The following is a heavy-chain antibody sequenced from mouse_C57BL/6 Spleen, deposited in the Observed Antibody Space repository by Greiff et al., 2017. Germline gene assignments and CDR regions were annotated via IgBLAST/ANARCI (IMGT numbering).Heavy chain of an antibody. D-gene: IGHD1-1*01. CDR3: ARVLRSHWYFEV. V-gene: IGHV1-69*01. J-gene: IGHJ1*03. Sequence: QVQLQQPGAELVMPGASVKLSCKASGYTFTSYWMHWVKQRPGQGLEWIGEIDPSDSYTNCNQKFKGKSTLTVDKSSSTAYMQLSSLTSEDSAVYYCARVLRSHWYFEVWGTGTTVTVSS. CDR1: GYTFTSYW. CDR2: IDPSDSYT.